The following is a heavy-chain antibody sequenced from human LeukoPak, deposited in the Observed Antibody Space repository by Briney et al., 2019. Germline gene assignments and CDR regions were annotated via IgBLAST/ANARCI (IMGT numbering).Heavy chain of an antibody. D-gene: IGHD3-10*01. CDR2: ISYDGSNK. CDR3: AKERAPKYGSGAY. V-gene: IGHV3-30*18. Sequence: GGSLRLSCAASGFTFSSYGIHWVRQAPGRGLEWVAVISYDGSNKYYADSVKGRFTISRDNSKNTLYLQMNSLRAEDTAVYYCAKERAPKYGSGAYWGQGTLVTVSS. J-gene: IGHJ4*02. CDR1: GFTFSSYG.